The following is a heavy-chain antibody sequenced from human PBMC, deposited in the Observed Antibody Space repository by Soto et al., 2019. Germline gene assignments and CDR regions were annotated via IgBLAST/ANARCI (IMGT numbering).Heavy chain of an antibody. CDR2: ISYDGSNK. V-gene: IGHV3-30-3*01. J-gene: IGHJ6*01. Sequence: HLGGSLRLSCAASGFTFSSYAMHWVRQAPGKGLEWVAVISYDGSNKYYADSVKGRFTISRDNSKNTLYLQMNSLRAEDTAVYYCARGMYSGSYYSYYYYGMDVWGQGTTVTVSS. CDR1: GFTFSSYA. CDR3: ARGMYSGSYYSYYYYGMDV. D-gene: IGHD1-26*01.